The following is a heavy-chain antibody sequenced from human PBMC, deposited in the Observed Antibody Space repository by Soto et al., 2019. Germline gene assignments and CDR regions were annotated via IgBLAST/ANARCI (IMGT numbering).Heavy chain of an antibody. D-gene: IGHD3-10*01. CDR2: IIPIIEIA. Sequence: QVQLVQSGAEVKKPGSSVKVSCKASGGTFSSYTFSWVRQAPGQGLEWMARIIPIIEIANYAQKFQGRVTXXAXXSASPVDRARGSLGFEDTAVYYCARDRGVRGVIDNWGPGTLVTVSS. CDR3: ARDRGVRGVIDN. CDR1: GGTFSSYT. V-gene: IGHV1-69*08. J-gene: IGHJ4*02.